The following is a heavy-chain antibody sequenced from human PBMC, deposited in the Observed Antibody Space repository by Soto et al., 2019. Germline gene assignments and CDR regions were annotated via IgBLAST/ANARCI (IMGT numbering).Heavy chain of an antibody. J-gene: IGHJ3*01. CDR3: AKDYLGNSKTFDV. D-gene: IGHD2-2*01. V-gene: IGHV3-30*18. CDR1: GFTFNKYS. CDR2: ISDDGTNK. Sequence: GGSLRLSCAVSGFTFNKYSIHWVRQAPGRGLEWVALISDDGTNKYFLDSVKGRFSIYRDNSRNIVYLQMSRLTTEDTAVYYCAKDYLGNSKTFDVWGQWTLVTVS.